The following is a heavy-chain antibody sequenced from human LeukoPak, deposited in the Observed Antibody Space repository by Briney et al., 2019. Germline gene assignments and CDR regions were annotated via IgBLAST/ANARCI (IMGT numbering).Heavy chain of an antibody. CDR3: ARAYGSGSYTLLFFDY. Sequence: ASVKVSCRASGYTFTSYYMHWVRQAPGQGLEWMGIINPSGGSTSYAQKFQGRVTMTRDTSTSTVYMELSSLRSEDTAVYYCARAYGSGSYTLLFFDYWGQGTLVTVSS. CDR1: GYTFTSYY. D-gene: IGHD3-10*01. CDR2: INPSGGST. J-gene: IGHJ4*02. V-gene: IGHV1-46*01.